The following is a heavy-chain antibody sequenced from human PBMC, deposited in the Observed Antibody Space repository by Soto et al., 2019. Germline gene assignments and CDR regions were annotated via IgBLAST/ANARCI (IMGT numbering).Heavy chain of an antibody. CDR1: GGTFSSYA. D-gene: IGHD3-22*01. CDR3: ARRITMIVGGNWFDP. Sequence: QVQLVQSGAEVKKPGSSVKVSCKASGGTFSSYAISWVRQAPGQGLEWMGGIIPIFGTANYAKKFQGRVTITADETTSTAYMELSSLRSEDTAVYYCARRITMIVGGNWFDPWGQGTLVTVSS. CDR2: IIPIFGTA. J-gene: IGHJ5*02. V-gene: IGHV1-69*01.